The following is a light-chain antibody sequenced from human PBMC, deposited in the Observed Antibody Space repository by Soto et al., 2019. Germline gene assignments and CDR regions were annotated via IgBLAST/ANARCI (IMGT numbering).Light chain of an antibody. Sequence: ETVMTQTPATLSVSPGDRATLSCRASQSISTNLAWYQQKPGQAPRLLIYDASTRATGIPARFSGSGSGTEFTITISSLLSEDFAVYSCQQYNNWPLTFGGGTKVEIK. CDR3: QQYNNWPLT. J-gene: IGKJ4*01. V-gene: IGKV3D-15*01. CDR2: DAS. CDR1: QSISTN.